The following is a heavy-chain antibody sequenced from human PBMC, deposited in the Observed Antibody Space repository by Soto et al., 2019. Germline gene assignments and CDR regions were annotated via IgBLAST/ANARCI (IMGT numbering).Heavy chain of an antibody. J-gene: IGHJ4*02. CDR2: ISSSSSYI. Sequence: EVQLVESGGGLVKPGGSLRLSCAASGFTFSSYSMNWVRQAPGKGLEWVSSISSSSSYIYYADSVKGRFTISRDNAKNSLYLQMNCLRAEDTAVYYCARVPSGYSSSWYNYWGQGTLVTVSS. D-gene: IGHD6-13*01. V-gene: IGHV3-21*01. CDR1: GFTFSSYS. CDR3: ARVPSGYSSSWYNY.